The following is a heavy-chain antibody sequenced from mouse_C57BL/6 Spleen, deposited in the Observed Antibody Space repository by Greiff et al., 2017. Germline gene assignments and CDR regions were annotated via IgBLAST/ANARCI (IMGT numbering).Heavy chain of an antibody. V-gene: IGHV2-9*01. J-gene: IGHJ3*01. Sequence: VKLVESGPGLVAPSQSLSITCTVSGFSFTSYGVDWVRQPPGKGLEGLGVIWGGGSTNYNSALMSRLSIRKDNSKSQVFLEINRLQTEDTAMYYCARHPGFAYWGQGTLVTVSA. CDR3: ARHPGFAY. CDR1: GFSFTSYG. CDR2: IWGGGST.